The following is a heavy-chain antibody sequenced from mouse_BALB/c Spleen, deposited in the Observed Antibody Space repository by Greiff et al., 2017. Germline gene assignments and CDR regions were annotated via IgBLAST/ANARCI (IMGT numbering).Heavy chain of an antibody. V-gene: IGHV5-6-3*01. Sequence: EVMLVESGGGLVQPGGSLKLSCAASGFTFSSYGMSWVRQTPDKRLELVATINSNGGSTYYPDSVKGRFTISRDNAKNTLYLQMSSLKSEDTAMYYCARVGGGFDYWGQGTTLTVSS. CDR2: INSNGGST. CDR1: GFTFSSYG. J-gene: IGHJ2*01. CDR3: ARVGGGFDY.